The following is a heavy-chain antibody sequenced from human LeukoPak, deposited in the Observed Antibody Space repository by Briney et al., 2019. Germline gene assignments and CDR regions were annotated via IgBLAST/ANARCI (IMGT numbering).Heavy chain of an antibody. Sequence: SETLSLTCTVSGGSISSYYWSWIRQPPGKGLEWIGYIYYSGSTNYNPSLKSRVTISVDTSKNQFSLKLSSVTAADTAVYYCARPYSSSWGFIDLWGRGTLITVSS. D-gene: IGHD6-13*01. CDR2: IYYSGST. V-gene: IGHV4-59*08. CDR3: ARPYSSSWGFIDL. CDR1: GGSISSYY. J-gene: IGHJ2*01.